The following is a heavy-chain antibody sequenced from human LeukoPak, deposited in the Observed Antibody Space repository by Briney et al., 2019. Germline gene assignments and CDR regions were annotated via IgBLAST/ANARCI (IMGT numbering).Heavy chain of an antibody. V-gene: IGHV1-69*06. CDR3: ARDGNDYGDYAIDY. CDR1: GGTFISYA. J-gene: IGHJ4*02. Sequence: SVKVSCKASGGTFISYAISWVRQAPGQGLEWMGGIIPIFGTANYAQKFQGRVTITADKSTSTAYMELSSLRSEDTAVYYCARDGNDYGDYAIDYWGQGTLVTVSS. CDR2: IIPIFGTA. D-gene: IGHD4-17*01.